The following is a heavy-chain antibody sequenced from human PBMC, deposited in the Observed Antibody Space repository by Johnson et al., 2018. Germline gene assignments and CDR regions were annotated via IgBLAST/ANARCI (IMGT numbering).Heavy chain of an antibody. V-gene: IGHV3-33*06. J-gene: IGHJ6*02. Sequence: VQLVESGGGVVQPGRSLRLSCAASGFTFSSYGMHWVLQAPGKGLEWVAVIWYDGSNKYYADSVKGRFTISRDNSKNTLYLQMNSLGAEDTAVYYCAKDLIKHIVVVTAIYYDGMDVWGQGTTVTVSS. CDR2: IWYDGSNK. D-gene: IGHD2-21*02. CDR3: AKDLIKHIVVVTAIYYDGMDV. CDR1: GFTFSSYG.